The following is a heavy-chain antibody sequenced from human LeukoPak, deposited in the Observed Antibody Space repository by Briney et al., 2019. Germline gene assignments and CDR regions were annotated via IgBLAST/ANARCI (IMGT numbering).Heavy chain of an antibody. CDR1: GYTFTSSG. V-gene: IGHV1-69*13. Sequence: SVKVSCKASGYTFTSSGISWVRQAPGQGLEWMGGIIPIFGTANYAQKFQGRVTITADESTSTAYMELSSLRSEDTAVYYCARAKEYYYDSIGYYYMDVWGKGTTVTISS. CDR3: ARAKEYYYDSIGYYYMDV. D-gene: IGHD3-22*01. CDR2: IIPIFGTA. J-gene: IGHJ6*03.